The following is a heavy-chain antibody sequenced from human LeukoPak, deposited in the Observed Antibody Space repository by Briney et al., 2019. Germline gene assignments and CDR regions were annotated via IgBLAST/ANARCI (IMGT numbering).Heavy chain of an antibody. CDR3: ATNPYGDYVGY. D-gene: IGHD4-17*01. Sequence: SETLSLTCTVSGGSISSYYWSWIRQPPGKGLEWIGYIYYSGSTNYNPSLKSRVTISVDTSKNQFSLKLSSVTAAGTAVYYCATNPYGDYVGYWGQGTLVTVSS. J-gene: IGHJ4*02. V-gene: IGHV4-59*01. CDR2: IYYSGST. CDR1: GGSISSYY.